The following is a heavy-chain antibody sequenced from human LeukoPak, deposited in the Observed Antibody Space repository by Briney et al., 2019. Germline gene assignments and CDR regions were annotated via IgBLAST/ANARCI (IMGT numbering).Heavy chain of an antibody. CDR1: GYSISSGYY. D-gene: IGHD6-13*01. V-gene: IGHV4-38-2*02. Sequence: SETLSLTCIVSGYSISSGYYWGWIRQPPGKGLEWIGSIYHSGKTYYNPSLKSPVTISVDTSKNQFSLKLTSVTATDPAVYYCAREGDSSSVGWFHPWGQGTLVTVSS. CDR2: IYHSGKT. CDR3: AREGDSSSVGWFHP. J-gene: IGHJ5*02.